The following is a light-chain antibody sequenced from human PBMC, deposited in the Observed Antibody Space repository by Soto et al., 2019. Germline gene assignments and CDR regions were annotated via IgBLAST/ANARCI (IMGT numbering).Light chain of an antibody. J-gene: IGKJ5*01. V-gene: IGKV3-20*01. CDR1: QTVNNNY. Sequence: DIVLTQSPGTLSLSPGERAILSCRASQTVNNNYLAWCQKNPGQAPRLLIYGASMRATGIPDRFSGRASGTDFTLTISRRQPEDFAVYFCQQYSDLPMTFGQGTRLEIK. CDR3: QQYSDLPMT. CDR2: GAS.